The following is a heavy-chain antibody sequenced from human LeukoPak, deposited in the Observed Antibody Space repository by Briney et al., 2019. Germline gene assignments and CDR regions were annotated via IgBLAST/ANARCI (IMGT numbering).Heavy chain of an antibody. J-gene: IGHJ6*03. V-gene: IGHV3-21*01. CDR1: GFTFSSYS. D-gene: IGHD3-10*01. CDR3: ARDVSGSYKGLYYYYYYYMDV. CDR2: ISSSSSYI. Sequence: GGSLRLSCAASGFTFSSYSMNWVRQAPGKGLEWVSSISSSSSYIYYADSVKGRFTISRDNAKNSLYLQMNSLRAEDTAVYYFARDVSGSYKGLYYYYYYYMDVWAKGPRSPSP.